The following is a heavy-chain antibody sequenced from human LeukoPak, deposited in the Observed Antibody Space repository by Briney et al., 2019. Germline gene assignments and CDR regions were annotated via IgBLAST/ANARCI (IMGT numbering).Heavy chain of an antibody. Sequence: GGSLRLSCAASGFTFSNYWMAWARQAPAKGLEWVANIKQDGSEKYYVDSVKGRFTISRDNAKNSLFLEMNSLRAEDTAVYYCARDPRSAGRYNWFDPWGQGTLVTVSS. CDR2: IKQDGSEK. J-gene: IGHJ5*02. CDR1: GFTFSNYW. V-gene: IGHV3-7*03. D-gene: IGHD2-15*01. CDR3: ARDPRSAGRYNWFDP.